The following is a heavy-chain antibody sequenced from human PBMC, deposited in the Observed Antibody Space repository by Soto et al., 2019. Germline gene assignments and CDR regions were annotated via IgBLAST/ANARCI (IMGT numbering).Heavy chain of an antibody. J-gene: IGHJ4*02. CDR1: GFSFNNYN. CDR2: ISSSSSHV. V-gene: IGHV3-21*01. D-gene: IGHD5-12*01. CDR3: VREGTSGPFDY. Sequence: PGGSLRLSCAASGFSFNNYNMNWVRQAPGKGLEWVSFISSSSSHVYYAASVKGRFTISRDNAKHSLTLQMNSLRAEDTAVYYCVREGTSGPFDYWGQGALVTVSS.